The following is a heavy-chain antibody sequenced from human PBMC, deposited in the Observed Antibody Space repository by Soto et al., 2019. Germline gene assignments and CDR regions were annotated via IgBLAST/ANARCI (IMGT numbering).Heavy chain of an antibody. CDR3: ARAKGTSYGMDV. CDR1: PYSFTTYW. D-gene: IGHD1-1*01. CDR2: IYPGDSDT. Sequence: PGDSLKVSCKRSPYSFTTYWIGWVRQMPVKGMGWMWLIYPGDSDTRYSPSFQGQVTISSDKSIGTASLQWSSLKASDTPMYYFARAKGTSYGMDVWGQGTTVTVSS. V-gene: IGHV5-51*01. J-gene: IGHJ6*02.